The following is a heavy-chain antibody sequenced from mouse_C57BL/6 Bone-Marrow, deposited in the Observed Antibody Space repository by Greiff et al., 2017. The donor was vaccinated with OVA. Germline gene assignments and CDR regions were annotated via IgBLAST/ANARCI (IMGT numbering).Heavy chain of an antibody. J-gene: IGHJ3*01. D-gene: IGHD2-2*01. V-gene: IGHV1-81*01. Sequence: ESGAELARPGASVKLSCKASGYTFTSYGISWVKQRTGQGLEWIGEIYPRSGNTYYNEKFKGKATLTADKSSSTAYMELRSLTSEDSAVYFCAREGNDGYDRFAYWGQGTLVTVSA. CDR3: AREGNDGYDRFAY. CDR2: IYPRSGNT. CDR1: GYTFTSYG.